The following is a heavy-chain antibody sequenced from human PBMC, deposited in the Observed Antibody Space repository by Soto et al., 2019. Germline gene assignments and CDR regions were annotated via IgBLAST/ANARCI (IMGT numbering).Heavy chain of an antibody. Sequence: GGSLRLSCAASGFTFSSYWMSWVRQAPGKGLEWVANIKQDGSEKYYVDSVKGRFTISRDNAKNSLYLQMNSLRAEDTAVYYCARVPDFWSGYHISPVYFDYWGQGTLVTVSS. V-gene: IGHV3-7*05. J-gene: IGHJ4*02. CDR2: IKQDGSEK. CDR1: GFTFSSYW. D-gene: IGHD3-3*01. CDR3: ARVPDFWSGYHISPVYFDY.